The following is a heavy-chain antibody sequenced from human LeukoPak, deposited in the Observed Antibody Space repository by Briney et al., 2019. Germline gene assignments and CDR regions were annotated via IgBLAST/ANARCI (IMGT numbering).Heavy chain of an antibody. CDR1: GGSFSGYY. D-gene: IGHD6-19*01. CDR2: INHSGST. V-gene: IGHV4-34*01. J-gene: IGHJ4*02. CDR3: ARGRVLDSSGWPAHPDQYYFDY. Sequence: PSETLSLTCAVYGGSFSGYYWSWLRQPPGKGLEWIGEINHSGSTNYNPSLKSRVTISVDTSKNQFSLKLSSVTAADTAVYYCARGRVLDSSGWPAHPDQYYFDYWGQGTLVTVSS.